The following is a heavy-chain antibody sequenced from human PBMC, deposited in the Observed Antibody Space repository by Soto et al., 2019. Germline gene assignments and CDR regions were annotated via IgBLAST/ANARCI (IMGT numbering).Heavy chain of an antibody. Sequence: ASVNVSCKASGYTFPSYGISWVRQAPGQGLEWMGWISAYNGNTNYAQKLQGRVTMTTDTSTSTAYMELRSLRSDDTAVYYCARDRKYQLLSYYYYGMDVWGQGTTVTVSS. CDR2: ISAYNGNT. CDR3: ARDRKYQLLSYYYYGMDV. J-gene: IGHJ6*02. CDR1: GYTFPSYG. V-gene: IGHV1-18*01. D-gene: IGHD2-2*01.